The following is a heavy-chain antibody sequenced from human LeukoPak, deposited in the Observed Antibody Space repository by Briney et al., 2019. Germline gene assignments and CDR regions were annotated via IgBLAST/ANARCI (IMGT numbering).Heavy chain of an antibody. CDR3: ASRGGSAQPPPADY. D-gene: IGHD1-26*01. CDR1: GFIFSGYW. CDR2: INQDGSET. Sequence: GGSLRLSCAASGFIFSGYWMSWVRQAPGKGLEWVANINQDGSETYYVDSVKGRFTIFRDNAKNSLYLQMNNLRAEDTAVYYCASRGGSAQPPPADYWGQGTLVTVSS. V-gene: IGHV3-7*01. J-gene: IGHJ4*02.